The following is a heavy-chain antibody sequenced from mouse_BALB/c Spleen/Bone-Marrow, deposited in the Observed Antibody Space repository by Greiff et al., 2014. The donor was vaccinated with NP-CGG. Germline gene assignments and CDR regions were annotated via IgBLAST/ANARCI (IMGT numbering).Heavy chain of an antibody. D-gene: IGHD2-14*01. CDR1: GFTFSSYA. Sequence: EVNLAESGGGLVKPGGSLKLSCAASGFTFSSYAMSWVRQTPEKRLEWVATISSGGSYTYYPENVKGRFTISRDNAKNTLYLQMSSLRSEDTAMYYCARHGSTRLLDYWGQGTTLTVSS. V-gene: IGHV5-9-3*01. CDR2: ISSGGSYT. CDR3: ARHGSTRLLDY. J-gene: IGHJ2*01.